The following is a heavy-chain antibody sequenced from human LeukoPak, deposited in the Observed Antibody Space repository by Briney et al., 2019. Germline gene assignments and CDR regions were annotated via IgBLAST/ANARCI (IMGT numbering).Heavy chain of an antibody. CDR3: ARYRVVVPAAIFYYYYYMDV. V-gene: IGHV3-20*01. D-gene: IGHD2-2*02. J-gene: IGHJ6*03. Sequence: GGSLRLSCAASGFTRDDYGISWVPQAPGKGLEGVSGLNWNGGSTRYADSVKGGFTISRDNAQNTLYLQKNNPRAQHTPLYQCARYRVVVPAAIFYYYYYMDVWGKGTTVTVS. CDR1: GFTRDDYG. CDR2: LNWNGGST.